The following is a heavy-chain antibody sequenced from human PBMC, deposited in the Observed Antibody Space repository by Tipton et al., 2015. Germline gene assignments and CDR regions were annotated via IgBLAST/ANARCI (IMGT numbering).Heavy chain of an antibody. Sequence: TLSLTCTVSGGSVSSSTYYWSWIRQPPGKGLEWIGDIYFTGTTNYNPSLKSRVTMSVDTSKNQFSLKLSSVTAADTAVYYCATSIRLEWYPRVYGMDVWGQGTTVTVSS. J-gene: IGHJ6*02. CDR2: IYFTGTT. D-gene: IGHD3-3*01. CDR3: ATSIRLEWYPRVYGMDV. V-gene: IGHV4-61*01. CDR1: GGSVSSSTYY.